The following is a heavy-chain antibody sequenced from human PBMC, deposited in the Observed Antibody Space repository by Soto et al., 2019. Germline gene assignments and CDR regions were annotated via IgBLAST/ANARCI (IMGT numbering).Heavy chain of an antibody. J-gene: IGHJ4*02. CDR2: INHSGST. Sequence: SETLSLTCAVYGGSFSGYYWSWIRQPPGKGLEWIGEINHSGSTNYNPSLKSRVTISVDTSKNQFSLKLSSVTAADTDVYYCARGTIMMITFGGVIVPLDDYWGQGTLVTVSS. V-gene: IGHV4-34*01. CDR3: ARGTIMMITFGGVIVPLDDY. CDR1: GGSFSGYY. D-gene: IGHD3-16*02.